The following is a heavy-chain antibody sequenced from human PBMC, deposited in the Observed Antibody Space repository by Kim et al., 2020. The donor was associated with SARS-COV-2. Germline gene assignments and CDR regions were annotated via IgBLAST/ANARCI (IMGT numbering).Heavy chain of an antibody. CDR1: GGSISSSSYY. Sequence: SETLSLTCTVSGGSISSSSYYWGWIRQPPGKGLDWFGSTYYSGSSYYNPSLKSRVTISVDTSKNQFSLKLSSVTAADTAVYYCARSLGECGGDCRNGTAVVFDLWGHGTLVTVSS. CDR2: TYYSGSS. CDR3: ARSLGECGGDCRNGTAVVFDL. V-gene: IGHV4-39*01. J-gene: IGHJ2*01. D-gene: IGHD2-21*02.